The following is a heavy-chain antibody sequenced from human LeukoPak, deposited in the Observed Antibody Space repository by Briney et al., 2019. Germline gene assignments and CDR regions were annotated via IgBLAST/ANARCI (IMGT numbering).Heavy chain of an antibody. Sequence: SATVSCKSSGGTFSSYAISWVRQAPGQGLEWMGRIIPIYDIANYAQKLQGRVTITADIYACTAYMELSILISEDTAVYYGASPRIYCGGDCYPDAFDIWGQGTMVTVSS. CDR1: GGTFSSYA. J-gene: IGHJ3*02. D-gene: IGHD2-21*02. CDR3: ASPRIYCGGDCYPDAFDI. V-gene: IGHV1-69*04. CDR2: IIPIYDIA.